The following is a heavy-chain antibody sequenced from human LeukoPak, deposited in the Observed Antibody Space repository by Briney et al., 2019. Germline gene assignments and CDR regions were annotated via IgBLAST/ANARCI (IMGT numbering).Heavy chain of an antibody. CDR2: ISSSSSYI. CDR3: ARASRWFGPHY. J-gene: IGHJ4*02. D-gene: IGHD3-10*01. Sequence: GGSLRLSCAASGFTFSSYSVNWVRQAPGKGLEWVSSISSSSSYIYYADSVKGRFTISRDNAKNSLYLQMNSLRAEDTAMYYCARASRWFGPHYWGQGTLVTVSS. CDR1: GFTFSSYS. V-gene: IGHV3-21*01.